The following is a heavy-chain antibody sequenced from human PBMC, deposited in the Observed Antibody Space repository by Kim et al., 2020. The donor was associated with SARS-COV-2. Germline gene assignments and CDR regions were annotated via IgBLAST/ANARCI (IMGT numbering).Heavy chain of an antibody. D-gene: IGHD3-3*01. Sequence: VKGRFTISRDNSKNTLYLQMTSLRAEDTAVYYCAKDKAPDFWGGPQAYDCWGEGTLVTVSS. J-gene: IGHJ4*02. V-gene: IGHV3-30*02. CDR3: AKDKAPDFWGGPQAYDC.